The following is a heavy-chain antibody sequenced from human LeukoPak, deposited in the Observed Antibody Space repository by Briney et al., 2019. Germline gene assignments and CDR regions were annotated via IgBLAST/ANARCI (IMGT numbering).Heavy chain of an antibody. Sequence: ASVKVSCKASGYTFTSYGISWVRQAPGQGLEWMGWISAYNGNTNYAQKLQGRVTMTTDTSTSTAYMELRSLRSDDTAVYYCARIAAAGPDLYYYYYYYMDVWGKGTTVTISS. CDR1: GYTFTSYG. CDR3: ARIAAAGPDLYYYYYYYMDV. CDR2: ISAYNGNT. D-gene: IGHD6-13*01. V-gene: IGHV1-18*01. J-gene: IGHJ6*03.